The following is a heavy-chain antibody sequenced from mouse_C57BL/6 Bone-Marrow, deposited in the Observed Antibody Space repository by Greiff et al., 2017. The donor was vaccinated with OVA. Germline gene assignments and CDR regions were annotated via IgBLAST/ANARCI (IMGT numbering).Heavy chain of an antibody. D-gene: IGHD3-2*02. CDR2: ISDGGSYT. J-gene: IGHJ3*01. CDR1: GFTFSSYA. V-gene: IGHV5-4*01. Sequence: EVQRVESGGGLVKPGGSLKLSCAASGFTFSSYAMSWVRQTPEKRLEWVATISDGGSYTYYPDNVKGRFTISRDNAKNNLYLQMSHLKSEDTAMYYCARVSGRSWFAYWGQGTLVTVSA. CDR3: ARVSGRSWFAY.